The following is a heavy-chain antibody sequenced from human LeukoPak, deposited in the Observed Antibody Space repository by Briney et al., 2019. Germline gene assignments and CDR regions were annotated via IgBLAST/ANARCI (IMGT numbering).Heavy chain of an antibody. J-gene: IGHJ4*02. V-gene: IGHV3-23*01. CDR1: GFTFSSYA. D-gene: IGHD3-10*01. Sequence: GGSLRLSYAASGFTFSSYAMNWVRQAPGKGLEWVSAISGSGDSTYYADSVKGRFTISRDNSKNTLYLQMNSLRAEDTAVYYCAKGSSGSFYSHFDYWGQGTLVTVS. CDR2: ISGSGDST. CDR3: AKGSSGSFYSHFDY.